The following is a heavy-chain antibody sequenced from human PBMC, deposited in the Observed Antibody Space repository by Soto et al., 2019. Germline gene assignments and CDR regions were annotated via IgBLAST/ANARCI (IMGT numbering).Heavy chain of an antibody. CDR2: ISGSGGST. CDR3: AKEVVRTGVQY. J-gene: IGHJ4*02. Sequence: GGSLRLSCAASGFTFSSYGMHWVRQAPGKGLEWVSSISGSGGSTYYADSVKGRFIISRDNSKNTLYLQMNSLRAEDTALYFCAKEVVRTGVQYWGQGVLVTVSS. V-gene: IGHV3-23*01. CDR1: GFTFSSYG. D-gene: IGHD3-10*01.